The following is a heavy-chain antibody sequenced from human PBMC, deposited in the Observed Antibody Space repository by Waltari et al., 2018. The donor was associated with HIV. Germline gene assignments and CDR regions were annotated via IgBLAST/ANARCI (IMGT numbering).Heavy chain of an antibody. D-gene: IGHD1-26*01. CDR3: ARGEGGYTYGYNWLDL. J-gene: IGHJ5*02. Sequence: QVQVVESGGSLVQPGWSRRLSCAASGFSLSSYGMHWVRQAPGKGLEWVGLIWYDGSKKYYGDSVKGRFTIFSDKSKNTVFLQMTRLRVEDTATYYCARGEGGYTYGYNWLDLWGQGTVVTVSS. V-gene: IGHV3-33*01. CDR2: IWYDGSKK. CDR1: GFSLSSYG.